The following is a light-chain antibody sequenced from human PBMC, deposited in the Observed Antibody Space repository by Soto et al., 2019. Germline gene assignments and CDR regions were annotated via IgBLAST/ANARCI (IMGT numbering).Light chain of an antibody. Sequence: QSALSQPASVSGSPGESITISCTGTKSDVGSYNYVSWYQHHPGKAPKLIIYEVSHRPSGVSDRFSASKSANTASLTISGLQAEDEADYYCSSYTSSSTVVFGGGTKLTVL. CDR2: EVS. J-gene: IGLJ2*01. V-gene: IGLV2-14*01. CDR1: KSDVGSYNY. CDR3: SSYTSSSTVV.